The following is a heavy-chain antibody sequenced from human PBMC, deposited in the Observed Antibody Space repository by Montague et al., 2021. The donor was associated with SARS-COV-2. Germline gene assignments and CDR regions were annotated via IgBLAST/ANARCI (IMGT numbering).Heavy chain of an antibody. CDR2: IYYSGST. CDR1: GGSISSYY. Sequence: SETLSLTCTVSGGSISSYYWSWIRQPPGKGLEWIGYIYYSGSTNYNPPLKSRVTISVDTSKNQFSLKLSSVTAADTAVYYCARGSGWMGNAFDIWGQGTMGTVCS. J-gene: IGHJ3*02. D-gene: IGHD6-19*01. V-gene: IGHV4-59*01. CDR3: ARGSGWMGNAFDI.